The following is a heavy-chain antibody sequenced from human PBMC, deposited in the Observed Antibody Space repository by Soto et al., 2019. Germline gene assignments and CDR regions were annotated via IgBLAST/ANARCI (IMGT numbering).Heavy chain of an antibody. V-gene: IGHV3-30-3*01. Sequence: GGSLRLSWAASGFTFSSYAMHWVRQAPGKGLEWVAVISYDGSNKYYADSVKGRFTISRDNSKNTLYLQMNSLRAEDTAVYYCARDPLINYYDSSGYYYEGIDYWGQGTLVTVSS. D-gene: IGHD3-22*01. CDR2: ISYDGSNK. J-gene: IGHJ4*02. CDR3: ARDPLINYYDSSGYYYEGIDY. CDR1: GFTFSSYA.